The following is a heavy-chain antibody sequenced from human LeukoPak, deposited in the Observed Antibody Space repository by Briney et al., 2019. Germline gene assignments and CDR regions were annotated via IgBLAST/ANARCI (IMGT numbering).Heavy chain of an antibody. D-gene: IGHD3-22*01. V-gene: IGHV3-21*04. Sequence: GGSLRLSCAASGFTFSSHSMNWVRQAPGKGLEWVSSISSSSSYIYYADSVKGRFTISRDNAKNSLYLQMNSLRSEDTAVYYCASSRGYYPDYWGQGTLVTVSS. CDR1: GFTFSSHS. J-gene: IGHJ4*02. CDR3: ASSRGYYPDY. CDR2: ISSSSSYI.